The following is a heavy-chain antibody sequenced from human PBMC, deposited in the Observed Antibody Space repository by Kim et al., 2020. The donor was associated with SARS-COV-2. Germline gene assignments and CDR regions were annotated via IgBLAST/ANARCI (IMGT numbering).Heavy chain of an antibody. J-gene: IGHJ6*02. CDR3: ARDSLSVAADDPYYYGMDV. CDR1: GFTFSDYY. CDR2: ISSSGSTI. D-gene: IGHD6-13*01. Sequence: GGSLRLSCAASGFTFSDYYMSWIRQAPGKGLEWVSYISSSGSTIYYADSVKGRFTISRDNAKNSLYLQMNSLRAEDTAVYYCARDSLSVAADDPYYYGMDVWGQGTTVTVSS. V-gene: IGHV3-11*04.